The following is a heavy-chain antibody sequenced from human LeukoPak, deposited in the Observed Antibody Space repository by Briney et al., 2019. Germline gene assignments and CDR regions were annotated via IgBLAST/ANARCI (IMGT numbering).Heavy chain of an antibody. CDR1: GFTFSSYS. V-gene: IGHV3-21*01. Sequence: GGSLRLSCAASGFTFSSYSMNWVRQAPGKGLEWVSSISSSSSYIYYADSVKGRFTISRDNAKNSLYLQMNSLRAEDTAVYYCARDLVYYDSSGSFDPWGQEPWSPSPQ. CDR2: ISSSSSYI. D-gene: IGHD3-22*01. CDR3: ARDLVYYDSSGSFDP. J-gene: IGHJ5*02.